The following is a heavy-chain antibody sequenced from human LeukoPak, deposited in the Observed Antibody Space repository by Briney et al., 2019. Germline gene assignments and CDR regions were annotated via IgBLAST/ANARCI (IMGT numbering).Heavy chain of an antibody. D-gene: IGHD2-2*01. CDR1: GYTFTSYG. V-gene: IGHV1-18*01. J-gene: IGHJ4*02. Sequence: ASVKVSCKASGYTFTSYGISWVRQAPGQGLEWMGWISAYNGNTNYAQKLQGRVTMTTDTSTSKAYMGLRSLRSDDTAVYYCARTNPIVVVPAATVFDYWGQGTLVTVSS. CDR3: ARTNPIVVVPAATVFDY. CDR2: ISAYNGNT.